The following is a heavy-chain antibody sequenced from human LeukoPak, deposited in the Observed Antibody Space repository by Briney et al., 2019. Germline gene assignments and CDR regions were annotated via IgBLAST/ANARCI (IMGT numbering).Heavy chain of an antibody. CDR3: AREGVIVVVFDY. Sequence: HPGGSLRLSCAASGFTFSSYGMHWVRQAPGKGLEWVAVISYDGSNKYYAGSVKGRFTISRDNSKNTLYLQMNSLRAEDTAVYYCAREGVIVVVFDYWGQGTLVTVSS. V-gene: IGHV3-30*03. CDR2: ISYDGSNK. J-gene: IGHJ4*02. D-gene: IGHD3-22*01. CDR1: GFTFSSYG.